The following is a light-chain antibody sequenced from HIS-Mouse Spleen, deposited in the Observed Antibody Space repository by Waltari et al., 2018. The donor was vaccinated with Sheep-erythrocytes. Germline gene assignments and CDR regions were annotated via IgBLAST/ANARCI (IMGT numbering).Light chain of an antibody. CDR1: SSDVGLYNL. CDR2: EGS. J-gene: IGLJ3*02. CDR3: CSYAGSSTPWV. V-gene: IGLV2-23*01. Sequence: QSALTQPASVSGSPVQSITISCTGTSSDVGLYNLLSVYQQHPGKAPKLMIYEGSKRPSGVSNRFSGSKSGNTASLTISGLQAEDEADYYCCSYAGSSTPWVFGGGTKLTVL.